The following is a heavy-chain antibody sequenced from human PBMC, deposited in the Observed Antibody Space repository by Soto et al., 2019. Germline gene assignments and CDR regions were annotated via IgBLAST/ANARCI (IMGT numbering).Heavy chain of an antibody. Sequence: PGGSLRLSCAASGVTFSDYYMSWIRQAPGKGLEWVSYISSSGSTIYYADSVKGRFTISRDNAKNSLYLQMTSLRAEDTAVYYCARDPQASSYYDFWSGYARHYYYYYMDVWGKGTTVTVSS. CDR2: ISSSGSTI. V-gene: IGHV3-11*01. CDR1: GVTFSDYY. D-gene: IGHD3-3*01. CDR3: ARDPQASSYYDFWSGYARHYYYYYMDV. J-gene: IGHJ6*03.